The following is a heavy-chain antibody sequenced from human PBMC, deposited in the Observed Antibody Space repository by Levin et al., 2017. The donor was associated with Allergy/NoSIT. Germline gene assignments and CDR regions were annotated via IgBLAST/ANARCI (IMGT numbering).Heavy chain of an antibody. D-gene: IGHD3-22*01. CDR3: AKLGDTKIIVLANFLDY. J-gene: IGHJ4*02. Sequence: PGGSLRLSCAASGFTFTTYAMSWVRQAPGKGLEWVSSITGSGDITYYGDSVKGRFTFSRDNSKNTLYLQMNSLTVEDTAVYFCAKLGDTKIIVLANFLDYWGQGTLVTVSS. CDR2: ITGSGDIT. CDR1: GFTFTTYA. V-gene: IGHV3-23*01.